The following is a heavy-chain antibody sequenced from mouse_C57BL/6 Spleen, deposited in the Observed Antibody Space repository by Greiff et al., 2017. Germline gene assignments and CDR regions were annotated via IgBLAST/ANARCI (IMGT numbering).Heavy chain of an antibody. CDR1: GYTFTSYW. CDR3: AGAHSNPRDY. V-gene: IGHV1-69*01. Sequence: VQLQQPGAELVMPGASVKLSCKASGYTFTSYWMHWVKQRPGQGLEWIGEIDPSDSYTNYNQKFKGKSTLTVDKSSSTAYMQLSSLTSEDSAVYYCAGAHSNPRDYWGQGTSVTVSS. CDR2: IDPSDSYT. J-gene: IGHJ4*01. D-gene: IGHD2-5*01.